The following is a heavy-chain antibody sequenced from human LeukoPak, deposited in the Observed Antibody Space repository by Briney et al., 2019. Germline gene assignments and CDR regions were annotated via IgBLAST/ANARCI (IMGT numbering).Heavy chain of an antibody. CDR3: AGDFGTIVVVTAIVD. CDR2: ISAGGDLT. V-gene: IGHV3-23*01. CDR1: RFSFSAYP. Sequence: SGGSLRLSCAASRFSFSAYPMGWVRRAPGRGLEWVSGISAGGDLTFHADPVKGRFTISRDNAKNSLYLQMNSLRAEDTAVYYCAGDFGTIVVVTAIVDWGQGTLVTVSS. D-gene: IGHD2-21*02. J-gene: IGHJ4*02.